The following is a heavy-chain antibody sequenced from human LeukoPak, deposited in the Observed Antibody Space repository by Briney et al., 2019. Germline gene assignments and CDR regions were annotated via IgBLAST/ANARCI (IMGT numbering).Heavy chain of an antibody. D-gene: IGHD3-22*01. V-gene: IGHV4-59*01. Sequence: SETLSLTCAVYGGSFSGYYWSWIRQPPGKGLEWIGYIYYSGSTNYNPSLKSRVTISVDTSKNQFSLKLSSVTAADTAVYYCASSGHTYYYDSSGYAFDIWGQGTMVTVSS. CDR1: GGSFSGYY. CDR3: ASSGHTYYYDSSGYAFDI. CDR2: IYYSGST. J-gene: IGHJ3*02.